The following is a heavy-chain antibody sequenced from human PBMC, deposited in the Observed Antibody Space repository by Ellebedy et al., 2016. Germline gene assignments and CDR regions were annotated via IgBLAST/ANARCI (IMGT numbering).Heavy chain of an antibody. J-gene: IGHJ2*01. Sequence: GGSLRLXXAASEFTFSNFAMDWVRQAPEKGLEWVSGISETGSRTHYADSVKGRFTISRDNSKSTLYLQMNSLRAEDTAVYYCAKHEADGDYYFDLWGRGTLVTVSS. CDR1: EFTFSNFA. CDR2: ISETGSRT. D-gene: IGHD2-21*01. V-gene: IGHV3-23*01. CDR3: AKHEADGDYYFDL.